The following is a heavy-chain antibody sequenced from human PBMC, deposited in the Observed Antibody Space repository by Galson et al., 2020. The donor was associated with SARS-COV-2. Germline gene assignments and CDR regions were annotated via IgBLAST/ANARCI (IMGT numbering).Heavy chain of an antibody. CDR2: ISHDGRIE. D-gene: IGHD1-26*01. V-gene: IGHV3-30*04. CDR1: GFTFTNYA. Sequence: QLGESLKISCAASGFTFTNYAIHWVRQAPGKGLEWVAVISHDGRIEVYADSVKGRFTISRDNSENMLFLQMDSLRADDTAVYYCARDVSGGAYDIWGQGNIVTVSS. J-gene: IGHJ3*02. CDR3: ARDVSGGAYDI.